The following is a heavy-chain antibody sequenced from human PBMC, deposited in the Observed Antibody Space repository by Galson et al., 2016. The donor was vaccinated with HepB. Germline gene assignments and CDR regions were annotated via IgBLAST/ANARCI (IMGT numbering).Heavy chain of an antibody. J-gene: IGHJ6*02. V-gene: IGHV3-64D*06. CDR1: GFTFSSYV. D-gene: IGHD3-3*01. Sequence: SLRLSCAASGFTFSSYVMHWVRQAPGKGLEYVSAITSNGGTTYYADSVKGRFTISRDNSKNTLYLQMSSLRAEDTAVYHCVKLSGRDIYYYYYGMDGWGQGTTVTVSS. CDR2: ITSNGGTT. CDR3: VKLSGRDIYYYYYGMDG.